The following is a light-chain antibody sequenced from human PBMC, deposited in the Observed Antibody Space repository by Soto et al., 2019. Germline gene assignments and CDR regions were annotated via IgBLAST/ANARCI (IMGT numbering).Light chain of an antibody. CDR1: QDIKND. CDR3: LHDYSFPWT. Sequence: AIQMTQAPSSLSASVTDRVTITCRASQDIKNDLGWYQQKPGKAPELLIYAASSLQSGVPSRFSGSGSCTHFTLTISSLQPEDVATYYCLHDYSFPWTFGQGTKVEIK. V-gene: IGKV1-6*01. J-gene: IGKJ1*01. CDR2: AAS.